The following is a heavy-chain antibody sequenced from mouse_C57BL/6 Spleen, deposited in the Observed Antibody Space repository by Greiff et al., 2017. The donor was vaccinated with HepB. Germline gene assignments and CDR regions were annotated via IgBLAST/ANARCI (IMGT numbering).Heavy chain of an antibody. CDR3: ARALVYDYESPNWYFDV. CDR1: GFTFSDYY. Sequence: EVHLVESEGGLVQPGSSMKLSCTASGFTFSDYYMAWVRQVPEKGLEWVANINYDGSSTYYLDSLKSRFIISRDNAKNILYLQMSSLKSEDTATYYCARALVYDYESPNWYFDVWGTGTTVTVSS. V-gene: IGHV5-16*01. CDR2: INYDGSST. J-gene: IGHJ1*03. D-gene: IGHD2-4*01.